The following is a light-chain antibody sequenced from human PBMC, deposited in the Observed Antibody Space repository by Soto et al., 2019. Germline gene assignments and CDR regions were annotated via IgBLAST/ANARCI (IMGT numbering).Light chain of an antibody. V-gene: IGLV2-14*03. CDR3: SSYTTSNTRQIV. Sequence: QSVLTQPASVSGSPGQSITISCTGTSSDVGGYNYVSWYQHHPGKAPKLIIYDVSNRPSGVSIRFSGSKSDNTASLTIPGPQPEDEADYHCSSYTTSNTRQIVFGTGTKLTVL. CDR2: DVS. J-gene: IGLJ1*01. CDR1: SSDVGGYNY.